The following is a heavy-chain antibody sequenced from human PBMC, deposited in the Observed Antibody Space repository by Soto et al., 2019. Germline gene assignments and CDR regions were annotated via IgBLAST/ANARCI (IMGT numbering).Heavy chain of an antibody. V-gene: IGHV1-69*08. Sequence: QVQLVQSGAEVKKPGSSVKVSCKASGGTFSSYTISWVRQAPGQGLEWMGRIIPILGIANYAQKFQGRVTITADKSTRTAYMELSSLRSEDTAVYYCARDLFRDYDILTGYYNYWGQGTLVTVSS. CDR1: GGTFSSYT. J-gene: IGHJ4*02. CDR2: IIPILGIA. CDR3: ARDLFRDYDILTGYYNY. D-gene: IGHD3-9*01.